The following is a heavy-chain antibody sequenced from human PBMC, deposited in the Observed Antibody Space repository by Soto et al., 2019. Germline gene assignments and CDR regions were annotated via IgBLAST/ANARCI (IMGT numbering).Heavy chain of an antibody. Sequence: SVKVSYKSSGGPFSSHAISLVRKAPAQGLEWMGGIIPIFGTANYAQKFQARVTTTADESTSTAYMELSSLRSEDTAVYYCAREWRYCSSTSCYRVYYFDYWGQGTMVTVSS. V-gene: IGHV1-69*13. CDR3: AREWRYCSSTSCYRVYYFDY. CDR1: GGPFSSHA. CDR2: IIPIFGTA. J-gene: IGHJ4*02. D-gene: IGHD2-2*02.